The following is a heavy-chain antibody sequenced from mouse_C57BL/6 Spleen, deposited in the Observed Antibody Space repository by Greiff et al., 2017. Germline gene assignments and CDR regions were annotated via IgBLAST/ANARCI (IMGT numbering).Heavy chain of an antibody. J-gene: IGHJ2*01. CDR2: ISSGGDYI. D-gene: IGHD1-1*01. CDR3: TRVPYYYGSSHFDY. CDR1: GFTFSSYA. V-gene: IGHV5-9-1*02. Sequence: EVQRVESGEGLVKPGGSLKLSCAASGFTFSSYAMSWVRQTPEKRLEWVAYISSGGDYIYYADTVKGRFTISRDNARNTLYLQMSSLKSEDTAMYYCTRVPYYYGSSHFDYWGQGTTLTVSS.